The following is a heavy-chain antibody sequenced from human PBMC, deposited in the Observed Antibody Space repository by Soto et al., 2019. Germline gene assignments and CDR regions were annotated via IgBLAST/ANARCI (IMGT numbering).Heavy chain of an antibody. Sequence: SETLSLTCTVSGGSTSSYYWSWIRQPAGKGLEWIGRIYTSGSTNYNPSLKSRVTMSVDTSKNQFSLKLSSVTAADTAVYYCARERVYGGNRLNWFDPWGQGTLVTVSS. CDR1: GGSTSSYY. V-gene: IGHV4-4*07. J-gene: IGHJ5*02. CDR2: IYTSGST. CDR3: ARERVYGGNRLNWFDP. D-gene: IGHD4-17*01.